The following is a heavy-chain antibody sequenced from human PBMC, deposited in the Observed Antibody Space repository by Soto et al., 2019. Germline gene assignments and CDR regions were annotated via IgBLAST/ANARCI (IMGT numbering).Heavy chain of an antibody. D-gene: IGHD4-4*01. V-gene: IGHV3-48*03. CDR2: ISSSGSTI. J-gene: IGHJ6*02. CDR3: ARDQYVTTKRKHYYYYGMDV. Sequence: GGSLRLSCAASGFTFSSYEMNWVRQAPGKGLEWVSYISSSGSTIYYADSVKGRFTISRDNAKNSLYMQMNSLRAEDTAVYYCARDQYVTTKRKHYYYYGMDVWGQGAPVTVSS. CDR1: GFTFSSYE.